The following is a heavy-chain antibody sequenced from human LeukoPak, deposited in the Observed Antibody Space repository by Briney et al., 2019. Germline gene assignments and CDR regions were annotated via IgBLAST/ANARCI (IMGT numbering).Heavy chain of an antibody. Sequence: PMASVKVSCKASGYTFTGNYMHWVRQAPGQGLEWMGWIKPNSGDTNSAQEFQGRVTMTRDTSINTVYMELTRLNSDDTAVYYCARGLTESYLNFDFWGQGTLVTVSS. J-gene: IGHJ4*02. CDR3: ARGLTESYLNFDF. CDR2: IKPNSGDT. D-gene: IGHD1-26*01. CDR1: GYTFTGNY. V-gene: IGHV1-2*02.